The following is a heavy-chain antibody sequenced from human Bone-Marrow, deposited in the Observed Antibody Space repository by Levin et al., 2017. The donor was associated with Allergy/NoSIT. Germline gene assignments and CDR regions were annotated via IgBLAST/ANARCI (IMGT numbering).Heavy chain of an antibody. CDR2: ISAYNGNT. CDR1: GYSFTSNG. V-gene: IGHV1-18*01. J-gene: IGHJ6*02. Sequence: ASVKVSCKASGYSFTSNGLNWVRQAPGQGLEWMGWISAYNGNTNFAQKFQGRVTMTTDTSTTTAYMELRSLRSDDTAVYYCAREGDGTLHALDVWGQGTTVTVSS. CDR3: AREGDGTLHALDV. D-gene: IGHD5-24*01.